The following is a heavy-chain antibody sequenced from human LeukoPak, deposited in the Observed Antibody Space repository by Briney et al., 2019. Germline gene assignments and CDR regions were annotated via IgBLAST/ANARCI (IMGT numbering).Heavy chain of an antibody. CDR2: ISGSGGST. CDR1: GFTVSSNY. CDR3: ARDLAEAFDI. J-gene: IGHJ3*02. V-gene: IGHV3-23*01. Sequence: PGGSLRLSCAASGFTVSSNYMSWVRQAPGKGLEWVSAISGSGGSTYYADSVKGRFTISRDNSKNSLYLQMNSLRAEDTAVYYCARDLAEAFDIWGQGTMVTVSS.